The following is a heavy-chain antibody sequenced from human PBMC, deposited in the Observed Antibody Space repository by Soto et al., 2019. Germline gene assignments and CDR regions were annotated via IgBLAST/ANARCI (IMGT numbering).Heavy chain of an antibody. CDR2: IYYSGST. Sequence: PSETLSLTCTVSGGSISSYYWSWIRQPPGKGLEWIGYIYYSGSTNYNPSLKSRVTISVDTSKNQLSLKLSSVTAADTAVYYCASQGRWSLNDPFDIWGQGTMVTVSS. CDR1: GGSISSYY. CDR3: ASQGRWSLNDPFDI. V-gene: IGHV4-59*12. D-gene: IGHD2-15*01. J-gene: IGHJ3*02.